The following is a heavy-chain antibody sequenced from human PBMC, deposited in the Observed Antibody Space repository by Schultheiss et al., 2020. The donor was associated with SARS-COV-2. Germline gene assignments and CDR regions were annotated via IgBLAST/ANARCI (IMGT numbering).Heavy chain of an antibody. J-gene: IGHJ6*03. CDR1: GFTFSSYG. CDR2: ISYDGSNK. V-gene: IGHV3-30*18. Sequence: GESLKISCAASGFTFSSYGMHWVRQAPGKGLEWVAVISYDGSNKYYADSVKGRFTISRDNSKNTLYLQMNSLRAEDTAVYYCAKVPLRVPAARDYYYMDVWGKGTTVTVSS. D-gene: IGHD2-2*01. CDR3: AKVPLRVPAARDYYYMDV.